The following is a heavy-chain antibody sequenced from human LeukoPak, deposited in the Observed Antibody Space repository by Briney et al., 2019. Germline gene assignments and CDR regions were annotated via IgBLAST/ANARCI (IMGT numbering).Heavy chain of an antibody. J-gene: IGHJ4*02. Sequence: PSETLSLTCTVSGASINSHYWSWIRQPPGKGLEWIGYIYYTGITNFSPSLKSRVAISIDSSKNQVSLKLTSVTAADTAVYHCASLGGTYDYWGQGALVTVSS. CDR3: ASLGGTYDY. CDR2: IYYTGIT. CDR1: GASINSHY. D-gene: IGHD1-26*01. V-gene: IGHV4-59*08.